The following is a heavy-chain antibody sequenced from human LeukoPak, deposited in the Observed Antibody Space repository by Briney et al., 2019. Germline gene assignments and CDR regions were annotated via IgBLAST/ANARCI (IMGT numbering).Heavy chain of an antibody. D-gene: IGHD3-22*01. Sequence: ASVKVSCKASGYTFTSYGISWVRQAPGQGLEWMGWISAYNGNTNYAQKLQGRVTMTTDTSTSTAYMELRSLRSDDTAVYYCARGRNYDSSGYYYFTGKERRYYFDYWGQGTLVTVSS. CDR2: ISAYNGNT. J-gene: IGHJ4*02. V-gene: IGHV1-18*01. CDR3: ARGRNYDSSGYYYFTGKERRYYFDY. CDR1: GYTFTSYG.